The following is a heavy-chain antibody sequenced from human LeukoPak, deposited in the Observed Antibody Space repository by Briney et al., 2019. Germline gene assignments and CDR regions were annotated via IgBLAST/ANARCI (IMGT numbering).Heavy chain of an antibody. J-gene: IGHJ6*03. CDR1: GYTFTSYD. D-gene: IGHD3-10*01. Sequence: ASVKVSCKASGYTFTSYDINWVRQATGQGLEWMGWMNPNNGNTGYAQKFQGRVTITRNTSISTAYMELSSLRSEDTAVYYCALGLNYYYYMDVWGKGTTVAVSS. CDR3: ALGLNYYYYMDV. V-gene: IGHV1-8*03. CDR2: MNPNNGNT.